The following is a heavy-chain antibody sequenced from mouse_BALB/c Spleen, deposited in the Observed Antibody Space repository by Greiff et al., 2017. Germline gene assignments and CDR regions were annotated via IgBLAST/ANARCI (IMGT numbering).Heavy chain of an antibody. V-gene: IGHV5-17*02. CDR3: ARELLRLRRYFDV. J-gene: IGHJ1*01. Sequence: EVKLVESGGGLVQPGGSRKLSCAASGFTFSSFGMHWVRQAPEKGLEWVAYISSGSSTIYYADTVKGRFTISRDNPKNTLFLQMTSLRSEDTAMYYCARELLRLRRYFDVWGAGTTVTVSS. CDR1: GFTFSSFG. CDR2: ISSGSSTI. D-gene: IGHD1-2*01.